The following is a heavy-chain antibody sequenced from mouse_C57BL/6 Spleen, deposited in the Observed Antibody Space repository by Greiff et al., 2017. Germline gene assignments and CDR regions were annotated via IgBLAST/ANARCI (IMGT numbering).Heavy chain of an antibody. CDR1: GFTFSDYG. V-gene: IGHV5-17*01. J-gene: IGHJ2*01. CDR3: ARSVPYYFDY. Sequence: DVKLVESGGGLVKPGGSLKLSCAASGFTFSDYGMHWVRQAPEKGLEWVAYISSGSSTIYYADTVKGRFTISRDNAKNTLFLQMTSLRSEDTAMYYCARSVPYYFDYWGQGTTLTVSS. CDR2: ISSGSSTI.